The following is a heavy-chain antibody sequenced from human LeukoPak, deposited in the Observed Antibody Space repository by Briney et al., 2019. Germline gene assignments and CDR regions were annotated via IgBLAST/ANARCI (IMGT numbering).Heavy chain of an antibody. CDR1: GFTFSSYS. CDR2: ISSSSSYI. CDR3: ARGQGPIYCSGGSCYGRGGDY. D-gene: IGHD2-15*01. J-gene: IGHJ4*02. Sequence: GGSLRLSCAASGFTFSSYSMNWVRQAPGKGLEWVSSISSSSSYIFYADSVKGRFTISRDNAKNSLYLQMNSLRAEDTAVYYCARGQGPIYCSGGSCYGRGGDYWGQGTLVTVSS. V-gene: IGHV3-21*01.